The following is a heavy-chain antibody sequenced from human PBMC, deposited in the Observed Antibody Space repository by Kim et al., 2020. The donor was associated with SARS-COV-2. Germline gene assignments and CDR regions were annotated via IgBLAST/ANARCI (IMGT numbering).Heavy chain of an antibody. CDR3: ARDGSSSWYLGVDAFDI. V-gene: IGHV3-21*01. J-gene: IGHJ3*02. D-gene: IGHD6-13*01. Sequence: VKGRFTISRDNAKNSLYLQMNSLRAEDTAVYYCARDGSSSWYLGVDAFDIWGQGTMVTVSS.